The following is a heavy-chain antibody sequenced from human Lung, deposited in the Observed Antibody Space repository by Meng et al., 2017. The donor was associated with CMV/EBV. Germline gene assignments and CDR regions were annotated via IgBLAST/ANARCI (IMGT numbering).Heavy chain of an antibody. CDR2: IRYDGSNK. D-gene: IGHD4-17*01. Sequence: SCAASGFTFSSYGMHWVRQAPGKGLEWVAFIRYDGSNKYYADSVKGRFTISRDNSKNTLYLQMNSLRAEDTAVYYCAKDWVDYGDYAGPEYGDQGTXVTVSS. J-gene: IGHJ4*02. CDR3: AKDWVDYGDYAGPEY. CDR1: GFTFSSYG. V-gene: IGHV3-30*02.